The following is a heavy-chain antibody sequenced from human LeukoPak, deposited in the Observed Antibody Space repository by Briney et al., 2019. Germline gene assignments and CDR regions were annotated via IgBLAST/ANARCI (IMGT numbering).Heavy chain of an antibody. Sequence: ASVKVSCKASGYTFTSYGISWVRQAPGQGLEWMGWMSAYNGNTNYAQKLQGRVTMTTDTSTSTAYMELRSLRSDDTAVYYCARDLNFDIVVVVAAFDYWGQGTLVTVSS. CDR1: GYTFTSYG. D-gene: IGHD2-15*01. V-gene: IGHV1-18*01. CDR3: ARDLNFDIVVVVAAFDY. J-gene: IGHJ4*02. CDR2: MSAYNGNT.